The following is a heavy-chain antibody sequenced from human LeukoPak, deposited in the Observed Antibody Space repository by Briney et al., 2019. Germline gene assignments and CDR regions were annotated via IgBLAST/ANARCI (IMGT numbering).Heavy chain of an antibody. J-gene: IGHJ4*02. CDR3: TREGDYYDSSGYYVPFDY. CDR1: GFTFGDYA. CDR2: IRSKAYGGTT. Sequence: QPGGSLRLSCTASGFTFGDYAMSWVRQAPGKGLEWVGFIRSKAYGGTTEYAASVKGRFTISRDVSKSIAYLQMNSLKTEDTAVYYCTREGDYYDSSGYYVPFDYWGQGTLVTVSS. D-gene: IGHD3-22*01. V-gene: IGHV3-49*04.